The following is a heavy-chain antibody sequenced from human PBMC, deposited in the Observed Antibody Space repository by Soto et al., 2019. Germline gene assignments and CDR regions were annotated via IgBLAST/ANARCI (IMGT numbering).Heavy chain of an antibody. V-gene: IGHV3-21*01. J-gene: IGHJ4*02. Sequence: GGSLRLSCAASGFTFTRYSMNWVRQAPGKGLGWVSSISSTTNYIYYADSMKGRFTVSRDNAKNSVYLDMNSLSAEDTAVYYCARESEDLTSNFDYWGQGTLVTVSS. CDR1: GFTFTRYS. CDR2: ISSTTNYI. CDR3: ARESEDLTSNFDY.